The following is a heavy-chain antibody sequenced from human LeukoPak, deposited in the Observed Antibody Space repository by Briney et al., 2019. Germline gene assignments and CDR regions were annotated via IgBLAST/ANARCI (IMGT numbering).Heavy chain of an antibody. J-gene: IGHJ4*02. V-gene: IGHV1-2*02. CDR3: AKVIYVGSGYYLDY. Sequence: GASVKVSCKASGYTFIGYYLHWVRQAPGQGLEWMGWINPNSGVTNFAQKFQGRVTMTRDTSISIAHMELSSLTSDDTAVYYCAKVIYVGSGYYLDYWGQGTLVTVSS. CDR1: GYTFIGYY. D-gene: IGHD3-22*01. CDR2: INPNSGVT.